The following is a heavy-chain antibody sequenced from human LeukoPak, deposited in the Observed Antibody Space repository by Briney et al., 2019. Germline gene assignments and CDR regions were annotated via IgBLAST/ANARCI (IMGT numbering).Heavy chain of an antibody. D-gene: IGHD3-10*01. J-gene: IGHJ4*02. CDR1: GGSISSGGYS. CDR3: ARGKGTPLDY. V-gene: IGHV4-30-2*01. Sequence: SQTLSLTCAVSGGSISSGGYSWSWIRQPPGKGLEWIGYIYHSGSTYYNPSLKSRVTISVDTSKNQFSLKLSSVTAADTAVYYCARGKGTPLDYWGQGTLVTVSS. CDR2: IYHSGST.